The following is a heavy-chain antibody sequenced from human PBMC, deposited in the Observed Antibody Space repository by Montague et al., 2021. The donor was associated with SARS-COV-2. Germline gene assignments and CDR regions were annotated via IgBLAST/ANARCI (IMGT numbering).Heavy chain of an antibody. CDR3: ARDVGWYSSSWFDY. J-gene: IGHJ4*02. Sequence: TLSLTCTVSGGSISSGGYYWSWIRQHPGKGLEWIGCIYYSGSTYYNPSLKSRVTILVDTSKNQFSLKLSSVTAADTAVYYCARDVGWYSSSWFDYWGQGTLVTVSS. D-gene: IGHD6-13*01. V-gene: IGHV4-31*03. CDR2: IYYSGST. CDR1: GGSISSGGYY.